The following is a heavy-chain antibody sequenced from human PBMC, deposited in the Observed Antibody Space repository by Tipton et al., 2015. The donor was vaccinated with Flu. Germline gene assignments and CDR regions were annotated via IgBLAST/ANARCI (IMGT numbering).Heavy chain of an antibody. CDR1: GGSFSGYY. V-gene: IGHV4-34*01. CDR2: INHSGST. CDR3: ARERRGNHYYYYMDV. D-gene: IGHD4-23*01. J-gene: IGHJ6*03. Sequence: TLSLTCAVYGGSFSGYYWSWIRQPPGKGLEWIGEINHSGSTNYNPSLKSRVTISVDTSKNQFSLKLSSVTAADTAVYYCARERRGNHYYYYMDVWGKGTTVTVSS.